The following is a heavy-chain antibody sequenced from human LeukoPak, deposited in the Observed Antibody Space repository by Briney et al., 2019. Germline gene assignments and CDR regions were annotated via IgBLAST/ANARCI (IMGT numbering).Heavy chain of an antibody. Sequence: PGGSLRLSCVASGFTVSSNYMSWVRQAPGKGLEWVSVIYSGGTKYYADSVKGRFTISRDNSKNTLYLQMNSLRAEDTAVYYCARAKSYDSSGYYSPEYFFDYWGQGTLVTVSS. D-gene: IGHD3-22*01. CDR1: GFTVSSNY. CDR3: ARAKSYDSSGYYSPEYFFDY. V-gene: IGHV3-66*01. CDR2: IYSGGTK. J-gene: IGHJ4*02.